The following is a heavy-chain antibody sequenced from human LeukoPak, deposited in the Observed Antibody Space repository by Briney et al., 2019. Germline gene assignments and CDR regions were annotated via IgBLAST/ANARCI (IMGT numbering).Heavy chain of an antibody. V-gene: IGHV3-23*01. Sequence: GGSLRLSCAASGFSFSTYAMSWVRQAPGEGLEWVSGVNGNGGSTSYADSVKGRFTIFRDNSKNTVYLQMNSLRVEDTAVYYCAKSLYGGCDYWGQGTVVTVSS. CDR3: AKSLYGGCDY. CDR1: GFSFSTYA. J-gene: IGHJ4*02. D-gene: IGHD3-16*02. CDR2: VNGNGGST.